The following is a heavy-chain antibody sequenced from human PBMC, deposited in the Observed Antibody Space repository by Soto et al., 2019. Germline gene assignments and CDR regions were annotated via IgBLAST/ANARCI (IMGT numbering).Heavy chain of an antibody. CDR2: TFWDADK. Sequence: GSGPPLVNLTQTLTLTCPFSGFSLNTSGARVGWIRQPPGKALEWLALTFWDADKRYSPSLKSRLSITKETSKNQVCLTMTNMDPVDTGTYYCVYRRPATATWFDPWGQGILVTVS. J-gene: IGHJ5*02. D-gene: IGHD5-18*01. CDR3: VYRRPATATWFDP. CDR1: GFSLNTSGAR. V-gene: IGHV2-5*02.